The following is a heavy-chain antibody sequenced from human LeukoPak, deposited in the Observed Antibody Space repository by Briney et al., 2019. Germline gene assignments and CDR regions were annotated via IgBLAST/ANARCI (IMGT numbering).Heavy chain of an antibody. V-gene: IGHV4-61*02. J-gene: IGHJ3*02. CDR3: ARESGSYYLGDFDI. CDR2: IYTSGST. CDR1: GGSISSGSYY. Sequence: PSETLSLTCSVSGGSISSGSYYWSWIRQPAGKGLEWIGRIYTSGSTHNNPSLKSRVTISVDTSKNQFSLKLSSVTAADTAVYYCARESGSYYLGDFDIWGTGTMVTVSS. D-gene: IGHD1-26*01.